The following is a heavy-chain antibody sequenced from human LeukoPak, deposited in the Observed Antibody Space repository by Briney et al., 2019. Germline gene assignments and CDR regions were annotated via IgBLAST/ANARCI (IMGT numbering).Heavy chain of an antibody. CDR1: GGSISSYY. CDR2: INHSGST. CDR3: ARDRDTATFDI. J-gene: IGHJ3*02. Sequence: SETLSLTCTVSGGSISSYYWSWIRQPPGKGLEWIGEINHSGSTNYNPSLKSRVTISVDTSKNQFSLKLSSVTAADTAVYYCARDRDTATFDIWGQGTMVTVSS. V-gene: IGHV4-34*01. D-gene: IGHD5-18*01.